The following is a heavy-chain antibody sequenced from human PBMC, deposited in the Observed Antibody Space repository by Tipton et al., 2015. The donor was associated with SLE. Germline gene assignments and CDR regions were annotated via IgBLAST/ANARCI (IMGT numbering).Heavy chain of an antibody. D-gene: IGHD3-16*01. CDR3: VRAPGGGAFDI. V-gene: IGHV1-8*02. CDR2: MNPNSGKT. CDR1: GYTFTNYD. Sequence: QLVQSGPEVKKPGASVKVSCKASGYTFTNYDITWVRQATGQGPEWMGWMNPNSGKTGYTESFQGRVTMTRDTSTSTAYMELSNLKSEDTAVYYCVRAPGGGAFDIWGQGTMVTVSS. J-gene: IGHJ3*02.